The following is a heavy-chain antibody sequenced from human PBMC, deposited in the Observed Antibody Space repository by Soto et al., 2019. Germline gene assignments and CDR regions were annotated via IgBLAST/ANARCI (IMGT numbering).Heavy chain of an antibody. J-gene: IGHJ6*02. Sequence: SETLSLTCTVSGGSISSHGYHWSWIRQPPGKGLEWIGYIYYDGVTYYNPSLKSRLTMSLDMSKNQFSLKLTSVTAADTAVYYCARDSFNYYYGMDVWGQGTPVTVSS. CDR3: ARDSFNYYYGMDV. V-gene: IGHV4-30-4*01. CDR2: IYYDGVT. CDR1: GGSISSHGYH.